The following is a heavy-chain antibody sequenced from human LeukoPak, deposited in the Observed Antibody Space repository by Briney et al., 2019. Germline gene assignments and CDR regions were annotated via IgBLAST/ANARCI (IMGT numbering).Heavy chain of an antibody. CDR3: TTERDSSSLGY. V-gene: IGHV3-15*01. J-gene: IGHJ4*02. CDR2: IKNKTDGGTT. CDR1: GFTFSNAW. Sequence: GGSLRLSCAASGFTFSNAWMSWVRQAPGKGLEWVGRIKNKTDGGTTDYAAPVKGRFTISRDDSKNTLYLQMNSLKTEDTAVYYCTTERDSSSLGYWGQGTLVTVSS. D-gene: IGHD6-6*01.